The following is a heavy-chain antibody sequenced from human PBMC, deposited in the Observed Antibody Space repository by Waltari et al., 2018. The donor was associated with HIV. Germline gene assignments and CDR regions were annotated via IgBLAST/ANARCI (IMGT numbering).Heavy chain of an antibody. CDR1: GFTFTSHA. Sequence: QMQLVQSGPEVKKPGTSVKVSCKASGFTFTSHAVQWVRQSRGQRLAWIGWIVVGSGNTNYAQKFQERVTITRDMSTSTAYMELSSLRSEDTAVYYCAASLLLWEVIAFDIWGQGTMVTVSS. CDR2: IVVGSGNT. J-gene: IGHJ3*02. V-gene: IGHV1-58*01. D-gene: IGHD3-10*01. CDR3: AASLLLWEVIAFDI.